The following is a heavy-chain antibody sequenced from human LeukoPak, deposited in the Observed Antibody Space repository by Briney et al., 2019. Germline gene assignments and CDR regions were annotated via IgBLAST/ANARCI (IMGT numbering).Heavy chain of an antibody. CDR3: ARGGEGYYDSSGYYPFDY. D-gene: IGHD3-22*01. Sequence: SETLSLTCTVSGGSISSYYWSGIRQPPGKGLEWIGYIYYSGSTNYNPSLKSRVTISVDTSKNQFSLKLSSVTAADTAVYYCARGGEGYYDSSGYYPFDYWGQGTLVTVSS. V-gene: IGHV4-59*01. CDR2: IYYSGST. CDR1: GGSISSYY. J-gene: IGHJ4*02.